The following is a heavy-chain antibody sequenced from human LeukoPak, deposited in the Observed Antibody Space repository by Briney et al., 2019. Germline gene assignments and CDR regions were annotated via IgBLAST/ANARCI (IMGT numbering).Heavy chain of an antibody. D-gene: IGHD2-15*01. Sequence: GGSLRLSCAASGFTFSSYAMSWVRQAPGKGLEWVSVISGTGGRTYYADSVKGRFTISRDNSKNTLYLQMNSLRAEDTAVYYCAKSGVLAAIGEYFDYWGQGTLVTASS. CDR3: AKSGVLAAIGEYFDY. V-gene: IGHV3-23*01. CDR1: GFTFSSYA. J-gene: IGHJ4*02. CDR2: ISGTGGRT.